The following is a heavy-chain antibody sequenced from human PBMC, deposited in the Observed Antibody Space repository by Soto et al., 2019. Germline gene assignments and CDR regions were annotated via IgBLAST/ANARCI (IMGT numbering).Heavy chain of an antibody. CDR3: ARLFNPGSAAGLDY. D-gene: IGHD6-13*01. J-gene: IGHJ4*02. Sequence: GESLKISCNTSGYDFSNYWSGWVRQMPGKGLEWMGIIYPGDSDTRYSPSFQGQITISADKSISTAYLQWSSLKASDTAMYYCARLFNPGSAAGLDYWGQGILVTVSS. CDR1: GYDFSNYW. V-gene: IGHV5-51*01. CDR2: IYPGDSDT.